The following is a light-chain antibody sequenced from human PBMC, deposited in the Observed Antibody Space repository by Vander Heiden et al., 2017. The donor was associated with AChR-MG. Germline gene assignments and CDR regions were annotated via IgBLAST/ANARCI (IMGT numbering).Light chain of an antibody. CDR3: SSYTSSSIVV. CDR1: SSDVGGYNY. V-gene: IGLV2-14*03. J-gene: IGLJ2*01. Sequence: QSALTQPASVSGSPGQSLTISCPVTSSDVGGYNYVSWYQQHPGNAPNLMIYDISNRPSGVANRFAASKSGTAASLTISVLQAEEEADYYCSSYTSSSIVVYGGGTKLTVL. CDR2: DIS.